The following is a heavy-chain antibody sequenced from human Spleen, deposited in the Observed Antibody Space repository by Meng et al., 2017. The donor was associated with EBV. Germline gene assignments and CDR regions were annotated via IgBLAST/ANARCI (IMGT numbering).Heavy chain of an antibody. CDR3: ARVRGTSGRSPGWFDP. V-gene: IGHV4-34*02. D-gene: IGHD6-19*01. CDR1: NVSFSVYY. J-gene: IGHJ5*02. CDR2: INHSGSI. Sequence: QVQPKNGGAGLLKPSETLSLTCAVYNVSFSVYYWSWIRQPPGKGLEWIGEINHSGSIHYNPSLKSRVTISVDTAKNRFSLELSSVTAADTAVYYCARVRGTSGRSPGWFDPWGQGTLVTVSS.